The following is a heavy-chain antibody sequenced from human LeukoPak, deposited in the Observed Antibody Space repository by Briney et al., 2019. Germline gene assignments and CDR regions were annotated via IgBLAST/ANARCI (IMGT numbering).Heavy chain of an antibody. V-gene: IGHV4-39*01. J-gene: IGHJ6*03. Sequence: PSETLSLTCTVSGGSISSSSYYWGWIRQPPGKGLEWIGSIYYSGSTYYNPSLKSRVTISVDTSKNQFSLKLSSVTAADTAVYYCARQGPLNYMDVWGKGNTVTVSS. CDR3: ARQGPLNYMDV. CDR2: IYYSGST. CDR1: GGSISSSSYY.